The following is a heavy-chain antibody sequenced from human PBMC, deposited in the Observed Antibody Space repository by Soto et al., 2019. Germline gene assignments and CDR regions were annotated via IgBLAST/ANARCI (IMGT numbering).Heavy chain of an antibody. V-gene: IGHV4-39*01. J-gene: IGHJ4*02. CDR2: IYYSGST. CDR1: GGSIGSSFYY. CDR3: ARHVRGATWAYFDF. D-gene: IGHD1-26*01. Sequence: SETLSLTCTVSGGSIGSSFYYWGWIRQPPGTGLEWIGTIYYSGSTNYNPALQSRVTISIDTSKNQFSLNLSSVTAADTAVYYCARHVRGATWAYFDFWGQGTLVTVSS.